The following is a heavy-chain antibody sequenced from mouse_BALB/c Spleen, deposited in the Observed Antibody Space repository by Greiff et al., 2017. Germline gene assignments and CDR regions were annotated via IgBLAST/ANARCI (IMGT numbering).Heavy chain of an antibody. CDR3: ARENYRGAMDY. D-gene: IGHD2-14*01. Sequence: EVQRVESGGGLVQPGGSRKLSCAASGFTFSSFGMHWVRQAPEKGLEWVAYISSGSSTIYYADTVKGRFTISRDNPKNTLFLQMTSLRSEDTAMYYCARENYRGAMDYWGQGTSVTVSS. CDR1: GFTFSSFG. J-gene: IGHJ4*01. CDR2: ISSGSSTI. V-gene: IGHV5-17*02.